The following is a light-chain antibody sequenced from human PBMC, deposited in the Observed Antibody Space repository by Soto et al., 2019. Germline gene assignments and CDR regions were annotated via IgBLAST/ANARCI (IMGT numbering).Light chain of an antibody. Sequence: ALTQPASVSGSPGQSITISCTGTSSDVGGYNYVSWYQHHPGKAPKLMIFGDSKRPSGVSNRFSGSKSGNTASLTISGLQADDEADYYCSSYTTRTTLIFGGGTKLTVL. CDR3: SSYTTRTTLI. CDR1: SSDVGGYNY. J-gene: IGLJ2*01. CDR2: GDS. V-gene: IGLV2-14*03.